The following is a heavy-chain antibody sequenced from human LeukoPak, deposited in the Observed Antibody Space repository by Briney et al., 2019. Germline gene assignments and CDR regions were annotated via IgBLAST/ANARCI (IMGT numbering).Heavy chain of an antibody. V-gene: IGHV3-21*01. CDR2: ISSSSSYI. CDR1: GFTFSSYS. D-gene: IGHD3-9*01. J-gene: IGHJ3*02. CDR3: AREPHYDILTGYYKNAFDI. Sequence: GGSLRLSCAASGFTFSSYSMNWVRQAPGKGLEWVSSISSSSSYIYYADSVKGRFTISRDNAKNSLYLQMNSLRAEDTAVYYCAREPHYDILTGYYKNAFDIWGQGTMVTVSS.